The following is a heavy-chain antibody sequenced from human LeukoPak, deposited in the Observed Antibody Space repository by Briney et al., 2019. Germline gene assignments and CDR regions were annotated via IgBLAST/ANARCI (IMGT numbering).Heavy chain of an antibody. J-gene: IGHJ1*01. CDR1: GYTFNTYG. V-gene: IGHV1-18*01. D-gene: IGHD6-19*01. Sequence: ASVKVSCKASGYTFNTYGISWVRQAPGQGLEWMGWIGAYSGNANYAQNLQGRVTMTTDTATSTAYMELRSLTSDDTAVYYCARAAATVAGTRYFHLWGQGTLVTVSP. CDR3: ARAAATVAGTRYFHL. CDR2: IGAYSGNA.